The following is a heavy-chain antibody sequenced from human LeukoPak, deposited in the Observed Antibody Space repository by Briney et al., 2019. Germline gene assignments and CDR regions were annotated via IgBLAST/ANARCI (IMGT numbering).Heavy chain of an antibody. D-gene: IGHD3-10*01. Sequence: PGGSLRLSCAASGFTFSNAWMSWVRQAPGKGLEWVGRIKSKTDGGTTDYAAPVKGRFTISRDDSKNTLYLQMNSLKTEDTAVYYCTTEHVIWFGELSGDYWGQGTLVTVSS. CDR3: TTEHVIWFGELSGDY. CDR1: GFTFSNAW. V-gene: IGHV3-15*01. CDR2: IKSKTDGGTT. J-gene: IGHJ4*02.